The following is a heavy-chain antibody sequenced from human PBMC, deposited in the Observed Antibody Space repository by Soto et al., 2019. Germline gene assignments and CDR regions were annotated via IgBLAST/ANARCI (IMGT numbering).Heavy chain of an antibody. V-gene: IGHV1-69*05. CDR1: GGTFSSYA. Sequence: GASVKVSCKASGGTFSSYAISWVRQAPGQGLEWMGGIIPINGTANYAQKLQGRVTMTTDTSTSTAYMELRSLRSDDTAVYYCARAVTYYDILTGYEISSSDYWGQGTLVTVSS. D-gene: IGHD3-9*01. J-gene: IGHJ4*02. CDR3: ARAVTYYDILTGYEISSSDY. CDR2: IIPINGTA.